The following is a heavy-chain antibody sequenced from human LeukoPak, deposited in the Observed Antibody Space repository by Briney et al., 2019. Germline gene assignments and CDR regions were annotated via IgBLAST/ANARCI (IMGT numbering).Heavy chain of an antibody. D-gene: IGHD6-19*01. CDR2: ITWSGGIT. CDR3: ARDGPVAGVELDQ. Sequence: RAGGTLRLSCAASGFPFDNYGMVWVGQAPGKGREGGSGITWSGGITAYAHSVKGRFTISRANAKDSLYLQMNSLSAEATALYYCARDGPVAGVELDQWGLGTLVTVSS. J-gene: IGHJ4*02. V-gene: IGHV3-20*04. CDR1: GFPFDNYG.